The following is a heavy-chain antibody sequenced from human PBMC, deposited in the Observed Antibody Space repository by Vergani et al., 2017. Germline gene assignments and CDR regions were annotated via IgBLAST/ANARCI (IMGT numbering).Heavy chain of an antibody. CDR1: GFTFSSYS. V-gene: IGHV3-21*01. J-gene: IGHJ6*02. D-gene: IGHD2-15*01. Sequence: EVQLVESGGGLVKPGGSLRLSCAASGFTFSSYSMNWVRQAPGKGLEWVSSISSSSSYIYYADSVKGRFTISRDNSKNSLYLQMNSLRAEDTAVYYCARDMKWSSPVSNTYYGMDVWGQGTTVTVSS. CDR2: ISSSSSYI. CDR3: ARDMKWSSPVSNTYYGMDV.